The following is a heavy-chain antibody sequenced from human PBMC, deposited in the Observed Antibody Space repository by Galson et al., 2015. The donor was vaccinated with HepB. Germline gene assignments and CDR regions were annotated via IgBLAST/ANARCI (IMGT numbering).Heavy chain of an antibody. D-gene: IGHD5-18*01. CDR1: GLTFSSYW. V-gene: IGHV3-7*03. J-gene: IGHJ4*02. Sequence: SLRLSCAASGLTFSSYWMSWVRQAPGKGLEWVGNINQDGSVTHYIDSVKGRFTISRDNAKNSLFLQMNNLRAEDTALYYCARDPIRQGYTYGNFDYWGQGTLVTVSS. CDR3: ARDPIRQGYTYGNFDY. CDR2: INQDGSVT.